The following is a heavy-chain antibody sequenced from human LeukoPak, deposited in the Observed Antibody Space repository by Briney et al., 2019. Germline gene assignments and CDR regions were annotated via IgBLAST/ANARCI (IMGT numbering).Heavy chain of an antibody. D-gene: IGHD2-2*01. CDR3: ARGAPAIYCSSTSCPLYY. Sequence: GGSLRLSCAASGFTFSSYAMSWVRQAPGKGLEWVSTISGSGGSTYYGDSVKGRFTISRDNSKNTLYLQMNSLRAEDTAMYYCARGAPAIYCSSTSCPLYYWGQGTLVTVSS. CDR2: ISGSGGST. CDR1: GFTFSSYA. J-gene: IGHJ4*02. V-gene: IGHV3-23*01.